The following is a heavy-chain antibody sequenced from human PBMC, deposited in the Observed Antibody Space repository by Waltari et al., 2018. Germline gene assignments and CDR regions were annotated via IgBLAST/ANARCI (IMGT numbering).Heavy chain of an antibody. D-gene: IGHD3-10*01. Sequence: EVHLVETGGGLGKHGGSLRPAVPDSRFTVNAYRMQWIRQALGKGLEWVANINPDGSQKFYVDAVKGRCTVSRDNAQNSRYLQMNNLRAEDTAVYYCTTLARGESGDYWGQGTLVTVSS. CDR3: TTLARGESGDY. V-gene: IGHV3-7*01. CDR2: INPDGSQK. CDR1: RFTVNAYR. J-gene: IGHJ4*02.